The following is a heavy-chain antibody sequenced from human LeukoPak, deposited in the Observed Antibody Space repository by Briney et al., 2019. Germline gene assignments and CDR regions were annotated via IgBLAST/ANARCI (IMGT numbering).Heavy chain of an antibody. CDR3: ARDRYYYDSSGGSDY. J-gene: IGHJ4*02. CDR2: ISAYNGNT. V-gene: IGHV1-18*01. D-gene: IGHD3-22*01. Sequence: ASVKVSCKASGYTFTSYGISWVRQAPGQGLEWMGWISAYNGNTNYAQKLQGRVTITTDTSTSTAYMELRSLRSDDTAVYYCARDRYYYDSSGGSDYWGQGTLVTVSS. CDR1: GYTFTSYG.